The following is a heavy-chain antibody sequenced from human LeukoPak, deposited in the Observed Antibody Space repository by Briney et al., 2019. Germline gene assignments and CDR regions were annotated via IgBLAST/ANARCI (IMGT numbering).Heavy chain of an antibody. V-gene: IGHV1-2*02. D-gene: IGHD2-2*01. CDR1: GYTFTGYY. J-gene: IGHJ3*02. Sequence: ASVKVSCKASGYTFTGYYMHWVRQAPGQGLEWMGWINPNRGGTNYAQKFQGRVTMTRDTSISTAYMELSGLRSDDTAVYYCAKYCSSTSCPLGAFDIWGQGTMVTASS. CDR3: AKYCSSTSCPLGAFDI. CDR2: INPNRGGT.